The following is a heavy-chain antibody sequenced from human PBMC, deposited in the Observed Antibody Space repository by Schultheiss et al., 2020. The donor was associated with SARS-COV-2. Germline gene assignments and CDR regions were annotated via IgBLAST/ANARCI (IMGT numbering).Heavy chain of an antibody. V-gene: IGHV4-59*08. CDR1: GGSISSYY. Sequence: SETLSLTCTVSGGSISSYYWSWIRQPAGKGLEWIGYIYYSGSTNYNPSLKSRVTISVDTSNNHFSLKLSSVTAADTAVYYCARHVASIAARRGFDYWGQGTLVTVSS. CDR2: IYYSGST. J-gene: IGHJ4*02. CDR3: ARHVASIAARRGFDY. D-gene: IGHD6-6*01.